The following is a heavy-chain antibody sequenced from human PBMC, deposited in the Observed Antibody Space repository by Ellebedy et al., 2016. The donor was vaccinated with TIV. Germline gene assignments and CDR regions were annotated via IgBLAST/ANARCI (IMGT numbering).Heavy chain of an antibody. CDR3: AKLDSSGYYYGRFDC. CDR1: GFTFRNFA. CDR2: ISSSGAST. V-gene: IGHV3-23*01. D-gene: IGHD3-22*01. Sequence: GESLKISCAASGFTFRNFAMTWVRQAPGKGLEWVSSISSSGASTDYADSVRGRVTISRDNSKNTLYLQMNSLRADDSAVYYCAKLDSSGYYYGRFDCWGQGTLVTVSS. J-gene: IGHJ4*02.